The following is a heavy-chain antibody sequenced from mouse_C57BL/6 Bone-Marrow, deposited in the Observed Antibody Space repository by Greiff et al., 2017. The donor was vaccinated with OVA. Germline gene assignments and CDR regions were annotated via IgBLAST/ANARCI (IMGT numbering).Heavy chain of an antibody. J-gene: IGHJ4*01. V-gene: IGHV6-6*01. CDR2: IRNKANNHAT. D-gene: IGHD1-1*01. CDR1: GFTFSDAW. CDR3: TLYYGSELAMDY. Sequence: EVKLMESGGGLVQPGGFMKLSCAASGFTFSDAWMDWVRQSPEKGLEWVADIRNKANNHATFYAVSVKGRFTIYSDDSKSCVYLQIHSLSAKDTSIYYCTLYYGSELAMDYWGQGTSLTVSS.